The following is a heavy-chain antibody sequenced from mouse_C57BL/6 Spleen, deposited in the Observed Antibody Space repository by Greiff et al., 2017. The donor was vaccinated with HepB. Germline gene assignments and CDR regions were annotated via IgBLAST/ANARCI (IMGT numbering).Heavy chain of an antibody. J-gene: IGHJ2*01. Sequence: VQLQQSGAELVRPGASVTLSCKASGYTFTDYEMHWVKQTPVHGLEWIGAIDPETGGTAYNQKFKGKAILTADKSSSTAYMELRSLTSEDSAVYYCTRGPSLYYYGSSYLFDYWGQGTTLTVSS. D-gene: IGHD1-1*01. CDR3: TRGPSLYYYGSSYLFDY. CDR1: GYTFTDYE. V-gene: IGHV1-15*01. CDR2: IDPETGGT.